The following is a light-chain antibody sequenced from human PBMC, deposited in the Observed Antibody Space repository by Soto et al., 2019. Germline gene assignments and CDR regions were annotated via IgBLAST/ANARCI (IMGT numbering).Light chain of an antibody. CDR1: QSINTF. J-gene: IGKJ4*01. CDR2: DAS. Sequence: EVLLTQSPATLSVSPGESVTLSCRASQSINTFLAWYQQKPGQAPRLLIYDASSRAAGVPARFSGRGSGTDFTLTITSLQPEDFAVSHCQQRSIWPLTFGGGTRVE. CDR3: QQRSIWPLT. V-gene: IGKV3-11*01.